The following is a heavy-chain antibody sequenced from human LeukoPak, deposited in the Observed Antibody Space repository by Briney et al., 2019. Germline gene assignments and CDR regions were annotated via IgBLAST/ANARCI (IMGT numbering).Heavy chain of an antibody. CDR2: IYYSGST. J-gene: IGHJ4*02. Sequence: SETLSLTCTVSGGSISSYYWSWIRQPPGKGLEWTGYIYYSGSTNYNPSLKSRVTISVDTSKNQFSLKLSSVTAADTAVYYCAALYYYDSSGYLYYFDYWGQGTLVTVSS. CDR3: AALYYYDSSGYLYYFDY. D-gene: IGHD3-22*01. CDR1: GGSISSYY. V-gene: IGHV4-59*12.